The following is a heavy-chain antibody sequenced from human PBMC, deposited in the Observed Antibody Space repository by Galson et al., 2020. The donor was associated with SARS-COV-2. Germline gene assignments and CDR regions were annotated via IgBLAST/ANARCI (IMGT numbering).Heavy chain of an antibody. J-gene: IGHJ5*02. D-gene: IGHD5-12*01. CDR1: GYTFASYG. CDR2: INTYNGNT. Sequence: GASVKVSCKASGYTFASYGISWVRQAPGQGLEWMGWINTYNGNTNYAQMFQGRVTMTTDISTSTVYMELRSLRSDDTAVYYCAREPIKGKLVALRNWFDPWGQGTLVTVSS. V-gene: IGHV1-18*01. CDR3: AREPIKGKLVALRNWFDP.